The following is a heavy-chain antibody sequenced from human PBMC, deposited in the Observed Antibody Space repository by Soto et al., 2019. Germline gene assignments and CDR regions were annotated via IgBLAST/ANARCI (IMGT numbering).Heavy chain of an antibody. D-gene: IGHD6-19*01. CDR3: GRSNSGWSRFDY. CDR1: GGSISSGGYS. V-gene: IGHV4-30-2*01. Sequence: PSETLSLTCAVSGGSISSGGYSWSWIRQPPGKGLEWIGYMYHSGSTYYNPSLKSRVTISRDNAKNSLSLQMNSLRAEDTAMYYCGRSNSGWSRFDYWGQGILVTVSS. CDR2: MYHSGST. J-gene: IGHJ4*02.